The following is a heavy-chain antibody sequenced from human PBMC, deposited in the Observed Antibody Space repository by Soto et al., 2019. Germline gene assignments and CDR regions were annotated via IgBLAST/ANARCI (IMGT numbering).Heavy chain of an antibody. D-gene: IGHD2-2*01. Sequence: QLQLQESGPGLVKPSETLSLTCTVSGGSISDDTYYWGWIRQPPGKGLEWIGSIYYSGTSSYNPSIKSRVTMSGDTSKTQLSIRLRSVTAADTAVYYCARLHCDSPNCVPLEPWGQGTLVIVSS. CDR1: GGSISDDTYY. CDR2: IYYSGTS. J-gene: IGHJ5*02. CDR3: ARLHCDSPNCVPLEP. V-gene: IGHV4-39*01.